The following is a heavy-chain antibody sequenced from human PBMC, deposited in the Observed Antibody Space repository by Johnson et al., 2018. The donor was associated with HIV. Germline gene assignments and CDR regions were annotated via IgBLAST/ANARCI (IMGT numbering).Heavy chain of an antibody. CDR3: AKTGGIAARLTPSPAFDI. CDR2: ISGSGGST. V-gene: IGHV3-23*04. D-gene: IGHD6-6*01. Sequence: VQLVESGGGLAQPGRSLRLSCAASGFTFSNYGMGWVRQAPGKGLEWVSAISGSGGSTYYADSVKGRFTISRDNSKSTLYLQMNSLRAEDTAVYYCAKTGGIAARLTPSPAFDIWGQGTMVTVSS. J-gene: IGHJ3*02. CDR1: GFTFSNYG.